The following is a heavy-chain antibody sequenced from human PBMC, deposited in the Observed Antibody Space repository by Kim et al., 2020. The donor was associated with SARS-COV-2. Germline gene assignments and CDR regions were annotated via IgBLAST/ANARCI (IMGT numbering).Heavy chain of an antibody. Sequence: SETLSLTCTVSGGSISSSSYYWGWIRQPPGKGLEWIGSIYYSGSTYYNPSLKSRVTISVDTSKNQFSLKLSSVTAADTAVYYCARLSEWLRSFDPWGQGTLVTVSS. CDR2: IYYSGST. CDR3: ARLSEWLRSFDP. D-gene: IGHD5-12*01. CDR1: GGSISSSSYY. V-gene: IGHV4-39*01. J-gene: IGHJ5*02.